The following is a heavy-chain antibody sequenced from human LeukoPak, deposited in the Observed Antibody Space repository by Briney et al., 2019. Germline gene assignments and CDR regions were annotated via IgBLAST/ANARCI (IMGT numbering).Heavy chain of an antibody. CDR3: ARETVAGNYYYYMDV. Sequence: GASVKVSCKASGYTFTSYYMHWARQAPGQGLEWMGIINPSGGSTSYAQKFQGRVTMTRDMSTSTVYMELSRLRSDDTAVYYCARETVAGNYYYYMDVWGKGTTVTVSS. V-gene: IGHV1-46*01. CDR1: GYTFTSYY. D-gene: IGHD6-19*01. CDR2: INPSGGST. J-gene: IGHJ6*03.